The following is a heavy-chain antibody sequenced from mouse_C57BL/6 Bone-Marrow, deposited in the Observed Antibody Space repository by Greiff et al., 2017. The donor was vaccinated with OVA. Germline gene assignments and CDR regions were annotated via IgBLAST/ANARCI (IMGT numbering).Heavy chain of an antibody. V-gene: IGHV7-1*01. CDR3: ARDSPYDYARFYAMDY. Sequence: EVQRVESGGGLVQSGRSLRLSCATSGFTFSDFYMEWVRQAPGTGLEWIAASRNKANDYTTEYSASVKGRFIVSRDTSQSILYRQMNALRAEDTAIYYCARDSPYDYARFYAMDYWGQGTSVTVSS. CDR2: SRNKANDYTT. J-gene: IGHJ4*01. CDR1: GFTFSDFY. D-gene: IGHD2-4*01.